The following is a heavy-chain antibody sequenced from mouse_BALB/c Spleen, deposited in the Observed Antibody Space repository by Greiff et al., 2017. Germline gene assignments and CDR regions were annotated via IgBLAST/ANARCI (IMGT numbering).Heavy chain of an antibody. CDR1: GFNIKDTY. CDR3: ALYGPMDY. D-gene: IGHD1-1*02. Sequence: EVQLVESGAELVKPGASVKLSCTASGFNIKDTYMHWVKQRPEQGLEWIGRIDPANGNTKYDPKFQGKATITADTSSNTAYLQLSSLTSEDTAVYYCALYGPMDYWGQGTSVTVSS. CDR2: IDPANGNT. V-gene: IGHV14-3*02. J-gene: IGHJ4*01.